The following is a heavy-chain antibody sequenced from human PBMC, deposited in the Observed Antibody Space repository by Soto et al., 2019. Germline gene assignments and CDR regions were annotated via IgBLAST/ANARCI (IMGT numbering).Heavy chain of an antibody. CDR2: IYYSGST. J-gene: IGHJ4*02. Sequence: SETLSLTCTVSAGCISSGDYYWSWIRQPPGKGLEWIGYIYYSGSTYYNPSLKSRVTISVDTSKNQFSLKLSSVTAADTAVYYCARVTETPDYGDFYFDYWGQGALVTVSS. V-gene: IGHV4-30-4*02. CDR3: ARVTETPDYGDFYFDY. D-gene: IGHD4-17*01. CDR1: AGCISSGDYY.